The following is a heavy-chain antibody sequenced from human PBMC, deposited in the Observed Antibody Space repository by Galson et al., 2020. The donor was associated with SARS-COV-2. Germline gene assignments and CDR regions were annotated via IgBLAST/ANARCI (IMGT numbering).Heavy chain of an antibody. D-gene: IGHD3-10*01. V-gene: IGHV1-18*01. CDR3: ARDRGLLLWFRELFQSPSYYYGMDV. CDR2: ISAYNGNT. J-gene: IGHJ6*02. Sequence: ASVKVSCKASGYTFTSYGISWVRQAPGQGLEWMGWISAYNGNTNYAQKLQGRVTMTTDTSTSTAYMELRSLRSDDTAVYYCARDRGLLLWFRELFQSPSYYYGMDVWGQGTTVTVSS. CDR1: GYTFTSYG.